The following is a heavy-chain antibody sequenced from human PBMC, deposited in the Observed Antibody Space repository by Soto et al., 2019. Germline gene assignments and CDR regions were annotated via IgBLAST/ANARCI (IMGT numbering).Heavy chain of an antibody. V-gene: IGHV3-43*01. CDR2: ISWDGGST. J-gene: IGHJ6*02. D-gene: IGHD6-13*01. Sequence: DVQLVESGGVVVQPGGSLRLSCAASGFTFDDYTMHWVRQAPGKGLEWVSLISWDGGSTYYADSVKGRFTISRDNSKNSLYLQMNSLRTEDTALYYCAKGTSSSSWDVGGYYYGMDVWGQGTTVTVSS. CDR3: AKGTSSSSWDVGGYYYGMDV. CDR1: GFTFDDYT.